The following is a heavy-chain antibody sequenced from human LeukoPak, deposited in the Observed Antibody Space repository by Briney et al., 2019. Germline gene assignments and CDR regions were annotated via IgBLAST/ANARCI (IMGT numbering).Heavy chain of an antibody. D-gene: IGHD6-6*01. Sequence: GGSLRLSCAASGFTFSSYGMHWVRQAPGKGLEWVAVISYDGSNKYYADSVKGRFTIFRDNSKNTLYLQMNSLRAEDTAVYYCAREYSSSFDYWGQGTLVTVSS. V-gene: IGHV3-30*03. CDR2: ISYDGSNK. J-gene: IGHJ4*02. CDR1: GFTFSSYG. CDR3: AREYSSSFDY.